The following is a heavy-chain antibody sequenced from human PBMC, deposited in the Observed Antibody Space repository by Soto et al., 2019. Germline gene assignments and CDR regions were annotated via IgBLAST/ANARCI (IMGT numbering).Heavy chain of an antibody. Sequence: QVQLQESGPGLVKPSETLSLTCTVSGGSIRSWYWSWIRQSPGKGLEWIGNIYYSGSTNYNPSLKSRVTISVDTSKNQFSLKLSSVTAADTAVYYCARRYGSAIDYWCQGTLVTVSS. D-gene: IGHD1-26*01. V-gene: IGHV4-59*08. CDR1: GGSIRSWY. J-gene: IGHJ4*02. CDR2: IYYSGST. CDR3: ARRYGSAIDY.